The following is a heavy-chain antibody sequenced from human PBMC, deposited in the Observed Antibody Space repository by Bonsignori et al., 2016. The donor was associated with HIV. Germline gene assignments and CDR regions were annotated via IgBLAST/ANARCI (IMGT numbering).Heavy chain of an antibody. D-gene: IGHD3-22*01. V-gene: IGHV3-30*02. Sequence: GESLKISCAASGFTFSSYGMHWVRQAPGKGLEWVAFIRYDGSNKYYADSVKGRFTISRDNSKNTLYLQMNSLRAEDTAVYYCAKDPEYYDSSGYPDYWGPGNPGHRLL. CDR2: IRYDGSNK. CDR1: GFTFSSYG. J-gene: IGHJ4*02. CDR3: AKDPEYYDSSGYPDY.